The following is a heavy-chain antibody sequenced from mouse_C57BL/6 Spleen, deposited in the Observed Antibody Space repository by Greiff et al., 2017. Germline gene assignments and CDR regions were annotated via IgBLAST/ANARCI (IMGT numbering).Heavy chain of an antibody. CDR1: GYTFTDYY. CDR3: ARGVGYYGSSSWYFDV. D-gene: IGHD1-1*01. V-gene: IGHV1-19*01. Sequence: EVQLQESGPVLVKPGASVKMSCKASGYTFTDYYMNWVKQSHGKSLEWIGVINPYNGGTSYNQKFKGKATLTVDKSSSTAYMELNSLTSEDSAVYYCARGVGYYGSSSWYFDVWGTGTTVTVSS. CDR2: INPYNGGT. J-gene: IGHJ1*03.